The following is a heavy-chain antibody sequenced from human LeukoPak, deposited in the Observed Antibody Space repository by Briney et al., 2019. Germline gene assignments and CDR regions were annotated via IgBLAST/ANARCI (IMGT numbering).Heavy chain of an antibody. CDR2: IRYDGSNK. CDR1: GFTFSSYG. Sequence: GGSLRLSCAASGFTFSSYGMHWVRQAPGKGLEWVALIRYDGSNKYYADSVKGRFTISRDNSKNTLYLQMNSLRAEDTAVYYCAKGEIAVAEGLFDYWGQGTLVTVSS. J-gene: IGHJ4*02. V-gene: IGHV3-30*02. CDR3: AKGEIAVAEGLFDY. D-gene: IGHD6-19*01.